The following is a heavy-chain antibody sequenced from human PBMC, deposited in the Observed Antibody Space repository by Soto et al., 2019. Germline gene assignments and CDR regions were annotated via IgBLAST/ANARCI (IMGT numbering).Heavy chain of an antibody. CDR2: IYPDDSDI. J-gene: IGHJ6*02. CDR1: GYSFTDYW. Sequence: GESLKISCKGSGYSFTDYWIGWVRQMPGKGLEWMEIIYPDDSDIRYSPSFQGQVTISADKSITTAYLQWSSLKASDPAMYYCARRPSHYYGMDGWGQGTTVTVSS. V-gene: IGHV5-51*01. CDR3: ARRPSHYYGMDG.